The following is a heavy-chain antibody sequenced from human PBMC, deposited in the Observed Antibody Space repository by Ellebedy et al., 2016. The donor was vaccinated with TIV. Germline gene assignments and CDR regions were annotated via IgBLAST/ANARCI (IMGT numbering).Heavy chain of an antibody. V-gene: IGHV1-2*02. Sequence: ASVKVSCXASGYTFTDYNMHWVRQAPGQGLEWMGWINPNSGGTNYAQNFQGRVTMTRDTSISTAYMELSRLRSDDTAVYYCARDQDSSGYLWGIIDYWGQGTLVTVSS. D-gene: IGHD3-22*01. J-gene: IGHJ4*02. CDR1: GYTFTDYN. CDR2: INPNSGGT. CDR3: ARDQDSSGYLWGIIDY.